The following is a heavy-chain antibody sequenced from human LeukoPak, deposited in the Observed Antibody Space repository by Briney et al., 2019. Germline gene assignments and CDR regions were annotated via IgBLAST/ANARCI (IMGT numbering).Heavy chain of an antibody. CDR1: GFTFSDYY. J-gene: IGHJ6*03. CDR3: AREFACSSTSCYTFRYYYHYMDV. Sequence: PGGSLRLSCAASGFTFSDYYMSWIRQAPGKGLEWVSYISSSGSTIYYADSVKGRFTISRDNAKNSLYLQMNSLRAEDTAVYYCAREFACSSTSCYTFRYYYHYMDVWGKGTTVTVSS. CDR2: ISSSGSTI. D-gene: IGHD2-2*02. V-gene: IGHV3-11*04.